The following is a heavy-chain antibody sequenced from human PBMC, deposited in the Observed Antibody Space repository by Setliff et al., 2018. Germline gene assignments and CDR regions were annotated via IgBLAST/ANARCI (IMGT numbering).Heavy chain of an antibody. CDR3: AREGVDSRSSTDYRYYMDV. CDR1: GGTFTNYG. D-gene: IGHD6-6*01. Sequence: GASVKVSCKASGGTFTNYGISWVRQAPGQGLEWMGGIIPIFGTTNYAQKFQGRATIITDESTSTAYMELSSLRSEDTAVYYCAREGVDSRSSTDYRYYMDVWGKGTTVTVSS. V-gene: IGHV1-69*05. J-gene: IGHJ6*03. CDR2: IIPIFGTT.